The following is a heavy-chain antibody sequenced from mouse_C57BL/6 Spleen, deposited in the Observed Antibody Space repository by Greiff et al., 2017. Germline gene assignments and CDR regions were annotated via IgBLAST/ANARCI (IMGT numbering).Heavy chain of an antibody. V-gene: IGHV1-61*01. CDR2: IDPSDSET. J-gene: IGHJ1*03. Sequence: QVQLQQPGAELVRPGSSVKLSCKASGYTFTSYWMDWVKQRPGQGLEWIGNIDPSDSETDYNQKFKDKATLTVDKSSSTAYMQLSSLTSEDSAVYYGARGGEDWYLDVWGTGTTVTVSS. CDR3: ARGGEDWYLDV. CDR1: GYTFTSYW.